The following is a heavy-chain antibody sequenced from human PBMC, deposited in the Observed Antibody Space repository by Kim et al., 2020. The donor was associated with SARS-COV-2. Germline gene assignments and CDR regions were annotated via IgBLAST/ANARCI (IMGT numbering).Heavy chain of an antibody. J-gene: IGHJ6*02. Sequence: GGSLRLSCAASGFTFSSYGMHWVRQAPGKGLEWVAVISYDGSNKYYADSVKGRFTISRDNSKNTLYLQMNSLRAEDTAVYYCAKDGLAMVRAEGYYYGMDVWGQGTTVTVSS. CDR1: GFTFSSYG. CDR3: AKDGLAMVRAEGYYYGMDV. CDR2: ISYDGSNK. D-gene: IGHD3-10*01. V-gene: IGHV3-30*18.